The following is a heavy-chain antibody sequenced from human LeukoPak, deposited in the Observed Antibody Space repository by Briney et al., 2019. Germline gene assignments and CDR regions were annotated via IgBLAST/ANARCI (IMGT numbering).Heavy chain of an antibody. V-gene: IGHV3-53*01. CDR3: ARGLDFWSGYTYYYYGMDV. Sequence: TGGSLRLSCAASGFTVSSNYMSWVRQAPGKGLEWVSVIYSGGSTYYADSVKGRLTISRDNSKSTLYLQMNSLRAEDTAVYYCARGLDFWSGYTYYYYGMDVWGQGTTVTVSS. D-gene: IGHD3-3*01. CDR1: GFTVSSNY. CDR2: IYSGGST. J-gene: IGHJ6*02.